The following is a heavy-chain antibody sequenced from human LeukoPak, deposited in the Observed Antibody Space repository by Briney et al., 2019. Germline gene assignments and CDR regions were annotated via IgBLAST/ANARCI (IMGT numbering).Heavy chain of an antibody. J-gene: IGHJ4*02. Sequence: ASVKVSCKASGYTFTSYGISWGRQAPGQGLEWMGWISAYNGNTNYAQKLQGRVTMTTGTSTSTAYMEMRSLRSDDTAVYYCARDGRSIVVVTADGQPTDYWGQGTLVTVSS. CDR2: ISAYNGNT. CDR1: GYTFTSYG. D-gene: IGHD2-21*02. V-gene: IGHV1-18*01. CDR3: ARDGRSIVVVTADGQPTDY.